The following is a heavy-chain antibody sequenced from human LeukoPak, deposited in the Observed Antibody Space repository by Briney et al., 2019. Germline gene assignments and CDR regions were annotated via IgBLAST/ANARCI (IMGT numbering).Heavy chain of an antibody. CDR2: IYHSGST. D-gene: IGHD6-13*01. CDR3: ARHFWEYSSSWFNGGFDY. Sequence: SQTLSLTCAVSGGSISSGGYSWSWIRQPPWKGLEWIGYIYHSGSTYYNPSLNSRVTISVDRSNNQFSLKLSSVTAADPAVYYCARHFWEYSSSWFNGGFDYWGQGTLVTVSS. J-gene: IGHJ4*02. V-gene: IGHV4-30-2*01. CDR1: GGSISSGGYS.